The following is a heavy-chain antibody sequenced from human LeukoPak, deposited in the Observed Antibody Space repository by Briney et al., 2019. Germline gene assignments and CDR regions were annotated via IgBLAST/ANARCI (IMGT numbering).Heavy chain of an antibody. Sequence: GGSLRLSCAASGFSFSKFWMHWVRQTPGEGLVWVARIKEDGTYTSYADSVKGRFTISRDNARNTVFLQMNSLRAEDTAVYYCARDFDMGITPGDDFDFWGQGTLVTVSS. J-gene: IGHJ4*02. CDR3: ARDFDMGITPGDDFDF. V-gene: IGHV3-74*01. CDR1: GFSFSKFW. D-gene: IGHD3-9*01. CDR2: IKEDGTYT.